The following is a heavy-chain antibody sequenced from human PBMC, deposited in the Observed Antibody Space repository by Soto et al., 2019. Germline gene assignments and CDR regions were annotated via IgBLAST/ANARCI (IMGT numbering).Heavy chain of an antibody. CDR3: ALEGVASTDYGGNIDY. CDR1: GDNISSNRAA. Sequence: QVQLQQSGPGLVKPSQTLSLTCAISGDNISSNRAAWNWIRQSPSRGLEWLGRTYYRSKWYDDYAVSVKGRITINTDTSKNQFSLHLNSVSPEDTAVYYCALEGVASTDYGGNIDYWGPGTLVTVSS. J-gene: IGHJ4*02. CDR2: TYYRSKWYD. D-gene: IGHD2-15*01. V-gene: IGHV6-1*01.